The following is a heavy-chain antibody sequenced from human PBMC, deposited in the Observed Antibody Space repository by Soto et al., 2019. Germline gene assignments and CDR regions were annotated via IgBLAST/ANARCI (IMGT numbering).Heavy chain of an antibody. J-gene: IGHJ4*02. CDR3: AKGVRYDYIWGSYRYTDDFDY. D-gene: IGHD3-16*02. Sequence: GGSLRLSCAASGFTFSSYGMHWVRQAPGKGLEWVAVISYDGSNKYYADSVKGRFTISRDNSKNTLYLQMNSLRAEDTAVYYCAKGVRYDYIWGSYRYTDDFDYWGQGTLVTVSS. V-gene: IGHV3-30*18. CDR2: ISYDGSNK. CDR1: GFTFSSYG.